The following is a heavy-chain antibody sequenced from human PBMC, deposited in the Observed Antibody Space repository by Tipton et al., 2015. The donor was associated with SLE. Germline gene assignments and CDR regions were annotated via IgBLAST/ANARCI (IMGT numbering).Heavy chain of an antibody. CDR1: SGSFSDYW. Sequence: TLSLTCAAYSGSFSDYWWSWIRQPPGKGLEWIGEFTRSGGTNYNPSLKSRVSISADRSKNQFSLNLRSMTAADTAVYYCARSNRNIWDPFDIWGQGTMVTVSS. V-gene: IGHV4-34*01. J-gene: IGHJ3*02. CDR3: ARSNRNIWDPFDI. CDR2: FTRSGGT. D-gene: IGHD1-14*01.